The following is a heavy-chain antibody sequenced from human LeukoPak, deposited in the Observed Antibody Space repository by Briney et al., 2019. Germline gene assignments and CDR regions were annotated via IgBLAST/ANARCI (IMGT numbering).Heavy chain of an antibody. CDR2: IYHSGST. CDR1: GGSISSGGYS. CDR3: ASVITTIRNWFDP. V-gene: IGHV4-30-2*01. Sequence: SETLSLTCAVSGGSISSGGYSWSWIRQPPGKGLEWIGYIYHSGSTYYNPSLKSRVTISVGTSKNQFSLKLSSVTAADTAVYYCASVITTIRNWFDPWGQGTLVTVSS. D-gene: IGHD3-16*01. J-gene: IGHJ5*02.